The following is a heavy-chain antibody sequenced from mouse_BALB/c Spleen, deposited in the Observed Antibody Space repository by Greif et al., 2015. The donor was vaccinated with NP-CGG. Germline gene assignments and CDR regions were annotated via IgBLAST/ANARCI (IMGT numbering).Heavy chain of an antibody. CDR1: GYTFTSYW. Sequence: VQLQQSGAELVKPGASVKLSCKASGYTFTSYWMHWVKQRPGQGLEWIGEINPSNGRTNYNEKFKSKATLTVDKSSSTAYMQLSSLTSEDSAVYYCARSTVDGYPWFAYWGQGTLVTVSA. V-gene: IGHV1S81*02. CDR3: ARSTVDGYPWFAY. CDR2: INPSNGRT. D-gene: IGHD1-1*01. J-gene: IGHJ3*01.